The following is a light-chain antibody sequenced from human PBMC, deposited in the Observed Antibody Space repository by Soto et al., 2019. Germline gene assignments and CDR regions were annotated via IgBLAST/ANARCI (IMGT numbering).Light chain of an antibody. J-gene: IGKJ1*01. CDR2: GAS. Sequence: EIVMTQSPATLSVSPGESATLSCRASQSISSSKLAWYQQNPGQAPRLLMYGASNRATGIPARSSGSGSGTEFTLTISSLQSEDFAVYYCQQYDYWPRTFGQGTKVDIK. CDR1: QSISSS. CDR3: QQYDYWPRT. V-gene: IGKV3-15*01.